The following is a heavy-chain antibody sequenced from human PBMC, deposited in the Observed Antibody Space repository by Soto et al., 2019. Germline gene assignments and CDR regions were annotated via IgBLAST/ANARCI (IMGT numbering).Heavy chain of an antibody. CDR3: AREGHSSGWRDLQDY. CDR1: GYTYTSYY. CDR2: INPSGGST. V-gene: IGHV1-46*01. Sequence: GASVKVSCKASGYTYTSYYMHWVRQAPGQGLEWMGIINPSGGSTSYAQKFQGRVTMTRDTSTSTVYMELSSLRSEDTAVYYCAREGHSSGWRDLQDYWGQGTLVTVSS. D-gene: IGHD6-19*01. J-gene: IGHJ4*02.